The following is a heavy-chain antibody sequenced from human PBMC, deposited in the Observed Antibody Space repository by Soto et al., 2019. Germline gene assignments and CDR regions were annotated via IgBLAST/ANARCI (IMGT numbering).Heavy chain of an antibody. V-gene: IGHV1-2*04. CDR1: GYTFTGYY. CDR2: INPNSGGT. Sequence: ASVKVSCKASGYTFTGYYMHWVRQAPGQGLEWMGWINPNSGGTNYAQKFQGWVTMTRDTSISTAYMELSRLRSDDTAVYYCVRGSFNSSSYYYYYYMDVWGKGTTVTVSS. CDR3: VRGSFNSSSYYYYYYMDV. J-gene: IGHJ6*03. D-gene: IGHD6-6*01.